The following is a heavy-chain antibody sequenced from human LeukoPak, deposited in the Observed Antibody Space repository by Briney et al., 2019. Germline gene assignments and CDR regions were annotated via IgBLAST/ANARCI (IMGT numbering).Heavy chain of an antibody. D-gene: IGHD1-26*01. CDR3: ARGAQWVIDY. V-gene: IGHV3-48*03. CDR2: ISTSGSTT. Sequence: GGSLRLSCAASGFTFSDYEVNWVRQAPGKGVEWVAYISTSGSTTHYADSVKGRFTISRDNAKNSLFLQTNSLRAEDTAVYYCARGAQWVIDYWGQGTLVTVSS. CDR1: GFTFSDYE. J-gene: IGHJ4*02.